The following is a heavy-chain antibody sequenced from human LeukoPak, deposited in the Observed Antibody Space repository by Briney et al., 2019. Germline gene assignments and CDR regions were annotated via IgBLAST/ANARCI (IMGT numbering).Heavy chain of an antibody. CDR3: ARLVYDSSGYLDY. Sequence: SETLSLTCAVYGGSFSGYYWSWIRQPPGKGLERIGEINHSGSTNYNPSLKSRVTISVDTSKNQFSLKLSSVTAADTAVYYCARLVYDSSGYLDYWGQGTLVTVSS. CDR1: GGSFSGYY. V-gene: IGHV4-34*01. D-gene: IGHD3-22*01. CDR2: INHSGST. J-gene: IGHJ4*02.